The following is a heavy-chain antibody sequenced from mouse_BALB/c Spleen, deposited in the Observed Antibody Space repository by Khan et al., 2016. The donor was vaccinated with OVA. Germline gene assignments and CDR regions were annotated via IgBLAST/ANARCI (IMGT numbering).Heavy chain of an antibody. V-gene: IGHV5-17*02. J-gene: IGHJ2*01. D-gene: IGHD1-1*01. Sequence: EVELVESGGGLVQPGGSRKLSCVASGFTFSSYGMHWVRQAPEKGLEWVAYISGDSNTIYYAYTVKGRFTISRDNPKSTLFPQMTCLISKDSASYLCSTSYFYWYYFDYWGPGTTLTVSS. CDR2: ISGDSNTI. CDR3: STSYFYWYYFDY. CDR1: GFTFSSYG.